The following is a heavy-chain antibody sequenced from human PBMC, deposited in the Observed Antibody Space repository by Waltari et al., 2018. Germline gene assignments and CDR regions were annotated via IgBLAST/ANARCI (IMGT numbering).Heavy chain of an antibody. V-gene: IGHV1-3*04. J-gene: IGHJ3*02. CDR1: GYTFTSYT. CDR2: IRTSKT. Sequence: QVQLVQSGPEAKKPGDSVKVSCKASGYTFTSYTMHWVRQAPGQRLEWMGWIRTSKTKYSERCRGRVTITRDTSANTADMEMTSLTSEDTAVYFCGGYSGFYQDAFDIWGQGTMVTVAS. CDR3: GGYSGFYQDAFDI. D-gene: IGHD1-26*01.